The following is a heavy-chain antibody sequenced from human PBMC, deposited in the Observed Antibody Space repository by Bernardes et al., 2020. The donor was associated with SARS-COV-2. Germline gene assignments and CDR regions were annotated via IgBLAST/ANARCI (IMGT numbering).Heavy chain of an antibody. CDR2: INAGNGNT. V-gene: IGHV1-3*01. CDR3: ARDRVGGSFDY. D-gene: IGHD2-15*01. Sequence: ASVKVSCKASGYTFTSYAMHWVRQAPGQRLEWMGWINAGNGNTKYSLKFQGRVTITRDTSASTAYMELSSLRSEDTAVYYCARDRVGGSFDYWGQGTLVTVSS. CDR1: GYTFTSYA. J-gene: IGHJ4*02.